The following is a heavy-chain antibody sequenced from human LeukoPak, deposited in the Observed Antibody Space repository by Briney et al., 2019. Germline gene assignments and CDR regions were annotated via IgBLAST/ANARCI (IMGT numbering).Heavy chain of an antibody. CDR2: ISGGGT. CDR1: GFTFSSYA. Sequence: GGSLRLPCAASGFTFSSYAMSWVRQAPGKGLEWVSTISGGGTYYADSVKGRFTISRDNSKNTLYVQMNSLRVEDTAVYYCAKSDLNYGGNPDYWGQGTLVTVSS. V-gene: IGHV3-23*01. J-gene: IGHJ4*02. CDR3: AKSDLNYGGNPDY. D-gene: IGHD4-23*01.